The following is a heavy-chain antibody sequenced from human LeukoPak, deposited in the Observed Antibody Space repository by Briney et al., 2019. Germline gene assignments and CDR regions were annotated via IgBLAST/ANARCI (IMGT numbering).Heavy chain of an antibody. CDR2: ISGSGGST. Sequence: GGSLRLSCAASGFTFSTYAMSWVRQAPGQGLEWVSDISGSGGSTYSADSVKGRFTISRDNSKNTLYLQMNSLRAEDTALYYCARDLTGTGGYWGQGTLVTVSS. J-gene: IGHJ4*02. CDR1: GFTFSTYA. D-gene: IGHD2-8*02. V-gene: IGHV3-23*01. CDR3: ARDLTGTGGY.